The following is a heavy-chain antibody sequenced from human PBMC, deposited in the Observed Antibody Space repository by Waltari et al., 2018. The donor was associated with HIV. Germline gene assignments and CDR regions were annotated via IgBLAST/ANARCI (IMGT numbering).Heavy chain of an antibody. CDR1: GGSISSSSSY. D-gene: IGHD5-12*01. Sequence: QLQLQASGPGLVKPSETLSLTCTVSGGSISSSSSYWGWIRQPPGKGLEGIGSIYYSGSTYYNPSLKSRVTISVDTSKNQFSRELSSVTAADTAVYYCARYFRIGYAAEDYYFDYWGQGTLVTVSS. J-gene: IGHJ4*02. CDR2: IYYSGST. CDR3: ARYFRIGYAAEDYYFDY. V-gene: IGHV4-39*01.